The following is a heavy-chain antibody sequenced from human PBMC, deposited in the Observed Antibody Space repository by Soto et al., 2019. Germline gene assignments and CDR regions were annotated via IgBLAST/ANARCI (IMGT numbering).Heavy chain of an antibody. D-gene: IGHD5-12*01. V-gene: IGHV4-30-4*01. Sequence: PSETLSLTCTVSGGSTSSGDYYWSWIRQPPGKGLEWIGYIYYSGITYYNPSLKNRLTISQDTSKNQFSLKLRSVIAADTAVYYCARQYGGYEYYFDYWGQGTLVTVSS. CDR3: ARQYGGYEYYFDY. J-gene: IGHJ4*02. CDR1: GGSTSSGDYY. CDR2: IYYSGIT.